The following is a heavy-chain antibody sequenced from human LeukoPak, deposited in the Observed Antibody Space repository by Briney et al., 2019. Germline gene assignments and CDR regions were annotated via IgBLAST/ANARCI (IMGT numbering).Heavy chain of an antibody. J-gene: IGHJ4*02. Sequence: GGSLRLSCAASGFTVSSNYMNWVRQAPGKGLEWVSVIYSGGSTYYTDSVKGRFTISRDNSKNTLYLQMNSLRAEDTAVYYCAREENDSSGQRQYYFDYWGQGTLVTVSS. CDR1: GFTVSSNY. V-gene: IGHV3-66*01. CDR2: IYSGGST. CDR3: AREENDSSGQRQYYFDY. D-gene: IGHD3-22*01.